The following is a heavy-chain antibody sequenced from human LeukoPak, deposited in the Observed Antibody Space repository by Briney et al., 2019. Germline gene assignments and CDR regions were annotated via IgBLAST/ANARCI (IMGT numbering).Heavy chain of an antibody. J-gene: IGHJ3*02. D-gene: IGHD4/OR15-4a*01. CDR2: INTNTGNP. CDR3: ARDLTTMVADDTFDI. CDR1: GYTFTSYA. V-gene: IGHV7-4-1*02. Sequence: ASVTVSCKASGYTFTSYAMNWVRQAPGQGLEWMGWINTNTGNPTYAQDFTGRFVFSLDTSVSTTYLQISSLKAEDTAVYYCARDLTTMVADDTFDIWGQGTMVTVSS.